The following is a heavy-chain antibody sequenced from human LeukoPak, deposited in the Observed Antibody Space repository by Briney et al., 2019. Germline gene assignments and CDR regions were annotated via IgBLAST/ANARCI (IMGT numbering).Heavy chain of an antibody. V-gene: IGHV1-8*01. J-gene: IGHJ6*02. Sequence: ASVKVSCKASGYTFTSYDINWVRQATGQGLEWMGWMNPNRGNTGYAQKFQGRVTMTRNTSISTAYMELSSLRSEDTAVYYCARRDGYNNYYYYGMDVWGQGTTVTVSS. CDR3: ARRDGYNNYYYYGMDV. CDR1: GYTFTSYD. D-gene: IGHD5-24*01. CDR2: MNPNRGNT.